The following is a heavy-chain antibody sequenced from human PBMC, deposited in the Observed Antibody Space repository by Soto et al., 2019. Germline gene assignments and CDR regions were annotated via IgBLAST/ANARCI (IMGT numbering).Heavy chain of an antibody. CDR2: ISISSSHI. V-gene: IGHV3-21*01. CDR1: GFTFITYT. Sequence: GGSLRLSCAASGFTFITYTMNWVRQAPGRGLEWVSSISISSSHIYYADSVKGRFTVSRDNAKNSLYLQMNSLRAEDTAVYYCARTSLITLLGYFDLWGRGTLVTVSS. J-gene: IGHJ2*01. D-gene: IGHD3-10*01. CDR3: ARTSLITLLGYFDL.